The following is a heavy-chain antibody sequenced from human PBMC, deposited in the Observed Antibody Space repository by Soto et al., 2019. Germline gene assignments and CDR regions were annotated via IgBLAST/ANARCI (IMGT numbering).Heavy chain of an antibody. CDR1: GFTFSSYA. CDR2: ISYDGSNK. Sequence: QVQLVESGGSVVQPGRSLRLSCAASGFTFSSYAMHWVRQAPGKGLEWVAVISYDGSNKYYADSVKGRFTISRDNSKNTLYLQMNSLRAEDTAVYYCARDSSGWNNWFDPWGQGTLVTVSS. J-gene: IGHJ5*02. CDR3: ARDSSGWNNWFDP. D-gene: IGHD6-19*01. V-gene: IGHV3-30-3*01.